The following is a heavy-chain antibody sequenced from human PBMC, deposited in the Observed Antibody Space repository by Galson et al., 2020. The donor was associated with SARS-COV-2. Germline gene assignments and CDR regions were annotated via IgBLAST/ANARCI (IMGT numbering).Heavy chain of an antibody. CDR1: GFTFTNYA. CDR2: ISHDGKIQ. Sequence: GGSLRLSCAASGFTFTNYAMHWVRQAPGKGLEWLTVISHDGKIQVYADSVKGRFTSSRDNSGNMVFLQIVSLRPDDTALYYCTRDVSGGASDIWGQGTMVTVSS. J-gene: IGHJ3*02. V-gene: IGHV3-30*04. CDR3: TRDVSGGASDI. D-gene: IGHD1-26*01.